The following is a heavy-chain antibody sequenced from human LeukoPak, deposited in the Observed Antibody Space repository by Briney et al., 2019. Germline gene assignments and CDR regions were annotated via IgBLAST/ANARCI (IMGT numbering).Heavy chain of an antibody. CDR1: GFTFRSYG. CDR3: AKESSRNYFGSGSYFDY. D-gene: IGHD3-10*01. CDR2: IAYDGSNK. Sequence: GGSLRLSCAVSGFTFRSYGMHWVRQAPGKGLEWVAFIAYDGSNKYYADSVKGRSTSSRDNSKNTLYLQMNSLRAEDTAVYYCAKESSRNYFGSGSYFDYWGQGNLVTVSS. J-gene: IGHJ4*02. V-gene: IGHV3-30*02.